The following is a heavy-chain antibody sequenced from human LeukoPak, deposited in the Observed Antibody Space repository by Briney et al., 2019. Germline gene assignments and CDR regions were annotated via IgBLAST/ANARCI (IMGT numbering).Heavy chain of an antibody. CDR1: GYTFTTYD. D-gene: IGHD3-9*01. CDR3: ARAPPYYDILTGYWAGAFDI. Sequence: ASVKVSCKASGYTFTTYDIHWVRQATGQGPEWMGWMNPKSGNTGYAQKFQGRVTMTRNTSITTAYMELSSLRSEDTAVYYCARAPPYYDILTGYWAGAFDIWGQGTMVTVSS. J-gene: IGHJ3*02. V-gene: IGHV1-8*01. CDR2: MNPKSGNT.